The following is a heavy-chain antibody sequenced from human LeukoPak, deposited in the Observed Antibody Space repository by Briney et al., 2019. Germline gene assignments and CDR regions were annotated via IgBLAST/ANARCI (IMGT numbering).Heavy chain of an antibody. Sequence: GRSLRLSCAASGFTFSSYGMHWVRQAPGKGLEWVAVISYDGSNKYYADSVKGRFTISRDNSKNTLYLQMNSLRAEDTAVYYCAKAKLVVVVAAMPFDYWGQGTLVTVSS. CDR1: GFTFSSYG. V-gene: IGHV3-30*18. CDR2: ISYDGSNK. CDR3: AKAKLVVVVAAMPFDY. J-gene: IGHJ4*02. D-gene: IGHD2-15*01.